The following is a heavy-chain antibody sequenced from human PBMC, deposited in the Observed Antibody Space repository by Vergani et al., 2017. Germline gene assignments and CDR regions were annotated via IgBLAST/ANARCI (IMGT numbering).Heavy chain of an antibody. Sequence: EVQLLESGGGLVQPGGSLRLSCAASGFTFSSYAMSWVRQAPGKGLEWVSAIIGIGGSTYYADSVKGRFTISRDNSKNTLYLQMNSLRAEDTAVYYCAKATSATGTPFNYWGQGTLVTVSS. J-gene: IGHJ4*02. CDR1: GFTFSSYA. CDR2: IIGIGGST. V-gene: IGHV3-23*01. D-gene: IGHD1-7*01. CDR3: AKATSATGTPFNY.